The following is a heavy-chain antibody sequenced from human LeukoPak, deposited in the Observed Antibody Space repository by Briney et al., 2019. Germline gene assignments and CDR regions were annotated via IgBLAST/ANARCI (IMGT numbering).Heavy chain of an antibody. CDR1: GYSFSCYA. Sequence: GGSLILSCGASGYSFSCYAMTWVRQAPGKGLEWVSAISGSGGSTYYADSVKGRFTISRDNSKNTLYLQMNSLRAEDTAVYYCAKQAGAINHFDYWGQGTLVTVSS. CDR3: AKQAGAINHFDY. CDR2: ISGSGGST. J-gene: IGHJ4*02. V-gene: IGHV3-23*01. D-gene: IGHD3-10*01.